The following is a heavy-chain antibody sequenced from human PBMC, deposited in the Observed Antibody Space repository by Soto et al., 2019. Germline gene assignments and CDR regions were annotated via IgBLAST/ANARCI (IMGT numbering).Heavy chain of an antibody. J-gene: IGHJ3*02. CDR1: GGTFSSYT. CDR3: ASLPYYYDILTGYWPDAFDI. CDR2: IIPILGIA. V-gene: IGHV1-69*02. Sequence: GASVKVSCKASGGTFSSYTISWVRQAPGQGLEWMGRIIPILGIANYAQKFQGRVTITADKSTSTAYMELSSLRSEDTAVYYCASLPYYYDILTGYWPDAFDIWGQGTMVTV. D-gene: IGHD3-9*01.